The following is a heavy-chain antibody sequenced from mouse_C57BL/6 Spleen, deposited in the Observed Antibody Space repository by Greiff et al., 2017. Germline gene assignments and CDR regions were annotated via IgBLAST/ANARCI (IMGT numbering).Heavy chain of an antibody. CDR1: GYAFSSYW. Sequence: QVQLQQSGAELVKPGASVKISCKASGYAFSSYWMNWVKQRPGKGLEWIGQIYPGDGDTNYNGKFKGKATLTADKSSSTAYMQLSGLTSEDSAVYFCAKRETYYSNPYARDYWGQGTSVTVSS. V-gene: IGHV1-80*01. CDR3: AKRETYYSNPYARDY. CDR2: IYPGDGDT. J-gene: IGHJ4*01. D-gene: IGHD2-5*01.